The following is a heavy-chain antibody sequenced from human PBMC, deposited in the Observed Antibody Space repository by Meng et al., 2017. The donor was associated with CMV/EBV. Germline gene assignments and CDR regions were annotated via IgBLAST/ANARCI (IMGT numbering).Heavy chain of an antibody. V-gene: IGHV2-5*01. CDR3: AHQDQCLAPYDGMDV. CDR1: VFSLSTSGVG. CDR2: IYWNDDK. J-gene: IGHJ6*02. Sequence: SGPPLVKPTQTLTLICTFSVFSLSTSGVGVGWIRQPPGKALEWPALIYWNDDKHYSPALNSRLTITKDTSKNQVVLTMTNMDPVDTATYYCAHQDQCLAPYDGMDVWGQGTTVTVSS. D-gene: IGHD6-19*01.